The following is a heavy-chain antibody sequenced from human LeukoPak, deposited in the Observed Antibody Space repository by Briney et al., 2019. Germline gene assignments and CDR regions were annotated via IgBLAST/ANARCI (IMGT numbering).Heavy chain of an antibody. Sequence: ASVKVSCKASGYTFTSYGISWVRQAPGQGLEWMGWISAYNGNTNYAQRLQGRVTMTTDTSTSTVYMEVRSLRSDDTAVYYCARVVYCSGGSCYAFDYWGQGTLVTVSS. D-gene: IGHD2-15*01. CDR3: ARVVYCSGGSCYAFDY. CDR2: ISAYNGNT. V-gene: IGHV1-18*01. J-gene: IGHJ4*02. CDR1: GYTFTSYG.